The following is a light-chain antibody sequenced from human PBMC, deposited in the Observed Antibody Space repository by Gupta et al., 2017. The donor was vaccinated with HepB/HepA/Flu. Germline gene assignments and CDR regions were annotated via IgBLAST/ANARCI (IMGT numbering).Light chain of an antibody. Sequence: DIQMTQSPSTLSASVGDRVTISCRASQSISFWLAWYQQKPGKAPKLLIYKTSNLESGVPSRFSGSGAGTEFTLPISSLQPDDFATYYCQQYRNFWTFGQGTKVEIK. CDR1: QSISFW. V-gene: IGKV1-5*03. CDR3: QQYRNFWT. J-gene: IGKJ1*01. CDR2: KTS.